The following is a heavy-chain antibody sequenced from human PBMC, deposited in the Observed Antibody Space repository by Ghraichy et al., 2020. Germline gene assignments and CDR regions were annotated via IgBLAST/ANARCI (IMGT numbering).Heavy chain of an antibody. CDR3: AKERDSSWPD. CDR2: ICGGCSST. V-gene: IGHV3-23*01. CDR1: GFTFSSYA. J-gene: IGHJ4*02. D-gene: IGHD6-13*01. Sequence: GGSLRLSCVASGFTFSSYAMSWVHQAPGKGLEWVSSICGGCSSTYYADSVKGRFTVSRADSKNTLYLQMNSLRGDDTAIYYCAKERDSSWPDWGQGTLVTVSS.